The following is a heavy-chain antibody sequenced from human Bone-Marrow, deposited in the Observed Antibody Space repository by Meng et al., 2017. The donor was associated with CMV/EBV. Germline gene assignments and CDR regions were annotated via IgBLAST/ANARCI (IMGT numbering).Heavy chain of an antibody. Sequence: SETLSLTCTVSGYSISSGYYWGWIRQPPGKGLEWIGSIYHIGSTYYNPSLKSRVTISVDTSKNQFSLKLSSVIAADTAVYYCARMYNWNDVGYYGMDVWGQGTTVTGSS. CDR1: GYSISSGYY. D-gene: IGHD1-1*01. CDR2: IYHIGST. J-gene: IGHJ6*02. V-gene: IGHV4-38-2*02. CDR3: ARMYNWNDVGYYGMDV.